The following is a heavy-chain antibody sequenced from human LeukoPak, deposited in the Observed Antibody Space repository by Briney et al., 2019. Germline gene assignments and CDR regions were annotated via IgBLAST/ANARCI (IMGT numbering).Heavy chain of an antibody. CDR3: AKDRRTSTPPYYFDY. J-gene: IGHJ4*02. CDR2: ISGSGGST. Sequence: GGTLRLSCAASGFTFSSYGMSWVRQAPGKGLEWVSAISGSGGSTYYADSVKGRFTISRDNSKNTLYLQMNSLRAEDTAVYYCAKDRRTSTPPYYFDYWGQGTLVTVSS. V-gene: IGHV3-23*01. CDR1: GFTFSSYG. D-gene: IGHD2-15*01.